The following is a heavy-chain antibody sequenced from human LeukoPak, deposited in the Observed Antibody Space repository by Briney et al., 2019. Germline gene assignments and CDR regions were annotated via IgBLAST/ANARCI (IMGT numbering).Heavy chain of an antibody. J-gene: IGHJ4*02. CDR2: ISYDGSNK. D-gene: IGHD6-6*01. V-gene: IGHV3-30-3*01. CDR1: GFTFSSYA. Sequence: GGSLRLSCAASGFTFSSYAMPWVRQAPGKGLEWVAVISYDGSNKYYADSVKGRFTFSRDNSKNTLYLQMNSLRAEDTAVYYCARDGKTKAARPSKFDYWGQGTLVTVSS. CDR3: ARDGKTKAARPSKFDY.